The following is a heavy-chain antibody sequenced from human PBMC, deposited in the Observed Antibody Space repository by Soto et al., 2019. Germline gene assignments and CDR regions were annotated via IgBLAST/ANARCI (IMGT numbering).Heavy chain of an antibody. CDR2: IYWNDDK. CDR1: GFSLSTSGVG. V-gene: IGHV2-5*01. CDR3: AHSLDYYGSGSYYKSAFDY. J-gene: IGHJ4*02. Sequence: QITLKESGPPLVKPTQTLTLTCTFSGFSLSTSGVGVGWIRQPPGKALEWLALIYWNDDKRYSPSLKSRLTITKDTSKNQVVLTMTNMDPVDTATYYCAHSLDYYGSGSYYKSAFDYWGQGTLVTVSS. D-gene: IGHD3-10*01.